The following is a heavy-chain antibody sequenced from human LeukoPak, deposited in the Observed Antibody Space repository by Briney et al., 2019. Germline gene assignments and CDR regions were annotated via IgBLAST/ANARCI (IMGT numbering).Heavy chain of an antibody. J-gene: IGHJ4*02. Sequence: SETLSLTCTISGGSISSYYWSWIRPPPGKGLEWIWYIYYSGSTNYNPSLKSRVTISVATSKNQFSLRLSSVTAADTAVYSCARGVNSGYFDYCGEGTLVTVSS. V-gene: IGHV4-59*01. CDR1: GGSISSYY. D-gene: IGHD1-26*01. CDR2: IYYSGST. CDR3: ARGVNSGYFDY.